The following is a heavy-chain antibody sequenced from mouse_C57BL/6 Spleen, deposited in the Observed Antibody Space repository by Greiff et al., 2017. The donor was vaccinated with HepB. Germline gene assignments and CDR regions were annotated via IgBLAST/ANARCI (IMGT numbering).Heavy chain of an antibody. Sequence: VQLQQSGPELVKPGASVKISCKASGYSFTGYYMNWVKQSPEKSLEWIGEINPSTGGTTYNQKFKAKATLTVDKSSSTAYMQLKSLTSEDSAVYYCAREGYGSSYRYFDVWGTGTTVTVSS. D-gene: IGHD1-1*01. J-gene: IGHJ1*03. CDR1: GYSFTGYY. CDR3: AREGYGSSYRYFDV. V-gene: IGHV1-42*01. CDR2: INPSTGGT.